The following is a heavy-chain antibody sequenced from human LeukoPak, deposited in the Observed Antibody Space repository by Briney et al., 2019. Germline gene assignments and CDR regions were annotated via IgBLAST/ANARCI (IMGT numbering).Heavy chain of an antibody. D-gene: IGHD2-2*01. CDR1: GGSIKSNNW. Sequence: PSGTLSLTCAVSGGSIKSNNWWSWVRQPPGKGLEWIGYIYHSGSTYYNPSLKSRVTISVDRSKNQFSLKLSSVTAADTAVYYCARALPAAAFDIWGQGTMVTVSS. J-gene: IGHJ3*02. CDR3: ARALPAAAFDI. V-gene: IGHV4-4*02. CDR2: IYHSGST.